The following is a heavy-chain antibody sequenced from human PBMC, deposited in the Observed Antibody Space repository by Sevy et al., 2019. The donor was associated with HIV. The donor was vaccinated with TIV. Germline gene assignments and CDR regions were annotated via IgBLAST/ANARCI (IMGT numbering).Heavy chain of an antibody. J-gene: IGHJ4*02. CDR3: ARKGKPQLAIDY. CDR2: IWYDGSNK. Sequence: GGSLRLSCAASGFTFSSYGMHWVRQAPGKGLEWVAVIWYDGSNKYDADSVKGRFTNSRDNSKNTLYLQTNSLRAEETAVYYCARKGKPQLAIDYWGQGTLVTVSS. V-gene: IGHV3-33*01. CDR1: GFTFSSYG. D-gene: IGHD6-13*01.